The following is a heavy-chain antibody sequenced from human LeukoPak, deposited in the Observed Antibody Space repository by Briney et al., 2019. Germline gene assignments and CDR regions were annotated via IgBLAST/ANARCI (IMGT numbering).Heavy chain of an antibody. CDR2: IIPIFGTA. V-gene: IGHV1-69*13. CDR3: ARVSKAYCGGDCYFNWFDP. Sequence: SVKVSCKASGGTFSSYAISWVRQAPGQGLEWMGGIIPIFGTANYAQKFQGRVTITADESTSTAYMELSSLRSEDTAVYYCARVSKAYCGGDCYFNWFDPWGQGTLVTVSS. D-gene: IGHD2-21*02. CDR1: GGTFSSYA. J-gene: IGHJ5*02.